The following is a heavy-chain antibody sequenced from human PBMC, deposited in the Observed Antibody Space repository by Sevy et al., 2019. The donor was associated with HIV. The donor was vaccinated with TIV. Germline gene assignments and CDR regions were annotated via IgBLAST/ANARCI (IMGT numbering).Heavy chain of an antibody. J-gene: IGHJ4*02. CDR2: ISSGTSTI. CDR3: ARDRGVRGVQFDY. D-gene: IGHD3-10*01. CDR1: GFTFSIYS. V-gene: IGHV3-48*02. Sequence: GGSLRLSCAASGFTFSIYSMNWVRQAPGKGLEWVSYISSGTSTIYYADSVKGRFTISRDNAKNSLYLQMNSLRDEDTAVYYCARDRGVRGVQFDYRGQGTLVTVSS.